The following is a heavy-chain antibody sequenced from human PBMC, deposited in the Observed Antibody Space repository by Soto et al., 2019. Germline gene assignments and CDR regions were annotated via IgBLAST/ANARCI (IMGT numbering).Heavy chain of an antibody. CDR1: GYSFTNNE. Sequence: ASVKVSGKASGYSFTNNEVSWVRQATGQGLEWMGWMNPGSGDTGYAQKFQGSVTMTRDISIATAYMELSSLRSDDTAIYYCARMATFGSLNWFDPWGQGTLVTVSS. D-gene: IGHD3-16*01. CDR3: ARMATFGSLNWFDP. V-gene: IGHV1-8*01. J-gene: IGHJ5*02. CDR2: MNPGSGDT.